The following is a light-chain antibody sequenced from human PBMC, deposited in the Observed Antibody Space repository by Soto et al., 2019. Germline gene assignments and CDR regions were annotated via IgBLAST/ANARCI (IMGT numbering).Light chain of an antibody. CDR1: SGHSTYA. J-gene: IGLJ2*01. V-gene: IGLV4-69*01. Sequence: QPVLTQSPSASASLGASVKLTCTLSSGHSTYAIAWHQQQPEKGPRYLMKLNSDGSNNKGDGIPDRFSGSSSGAECYLTISSLQSEDEADYYCQTWGTGIHVVFGGGTKLTVL. CDR2: LNSDGSN. CDR3: QTWGTGIHVV.